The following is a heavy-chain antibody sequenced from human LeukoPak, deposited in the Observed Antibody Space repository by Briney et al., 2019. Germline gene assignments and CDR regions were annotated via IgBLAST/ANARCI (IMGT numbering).Heavy chain of an antibody. J-gene: IGHJ4*02. V-gene: IGHV1-18*01. CDR3: ATYYCSTTSCYPYFFDY. CDR2: ISTDNGNT. Sequence: WASVKVSCKASGYSFTSYGINWVRQAPGQGLEWMGWISTDNGNTDYAQNLQGRVTMTTDTSTSTAHMELRSLRSDDTAVYYCATYYCSTTSCYPYFFDYWGQGTLVTVSS. D-gene: IGHD2-2*01. CDR1: GYSFTSYG.